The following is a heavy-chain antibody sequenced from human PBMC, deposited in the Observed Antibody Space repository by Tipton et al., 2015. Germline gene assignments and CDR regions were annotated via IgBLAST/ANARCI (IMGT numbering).Heavy chain of an antibody. CDR1: GFTFSDYY. CDR3: ARDLTPIRLRDAFDI. Sequence: SLRLSCAASGFTFSDYYMSWIRQAPGKGLEWLSYISSSGSNINDADSVKGRFTISRDNTENSLYLQMNSLRAEDTAVYFCARDLTPIRLRDAFDIWGQGTMVTVSS. CDR2: ISSSGSNI. J-gene: IGHJ3*02. D-gene: IGHD3-16*01. V-gene: IGHV3-11*01.